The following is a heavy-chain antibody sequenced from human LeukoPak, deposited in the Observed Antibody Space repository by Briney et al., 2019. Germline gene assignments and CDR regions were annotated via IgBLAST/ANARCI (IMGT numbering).Heavy chain of an antibody. Sequence: SETLSLTCTVSGGSISSYYWSWIRQPPGKGLEWIGYIYYSGSTNYNPSLKSRVTISVDASMNQFSLKLSSVTAADTAVHYCARDSGMLGLYYWGQGTLVTVSS. CDR3: ARDSGMLGLYY. CDR1: GGSISSYY. J-gene: IGHJ4*02. V-gene: IGHV4-59*01. CDR2: IYYSGST. D-gene: IGHD3-10*02.